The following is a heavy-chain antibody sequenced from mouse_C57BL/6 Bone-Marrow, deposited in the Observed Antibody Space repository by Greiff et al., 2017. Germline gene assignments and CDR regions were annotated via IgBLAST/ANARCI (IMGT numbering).Heavy chain of an antibody. CDR2: IYPGSGST. CDR1: GYTFTSYW. CDR3: ARPYYSNYWYFDV. J-gene: IGHJ1*03. D-gene: IGHD2-5*01. V-gene: IGHV1-55*01. Sequence: QVQLQQPGAELVKPGASVKMSCKASGYTFTSYWITWVKQRPGQGLEWIGDIYPGSGSTNYNEKFKSKATLTVEASSSTAYMQLSSLTSKDYAVYDCARPYYSNYWYFDVWGTGTTVTVSS.